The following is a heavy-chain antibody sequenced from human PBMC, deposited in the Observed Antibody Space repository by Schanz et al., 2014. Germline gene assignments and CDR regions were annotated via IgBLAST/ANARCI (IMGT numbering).Heavy chain of an antibody. CDR2: ISYDGSFE. J-gene: IGHJ4*02. D-gene: IGHD2-21*02. CDR1: GFTFSDYG. Sequence: QVQLVESGGGVVQPGRSLRLSCGASGFTFSDYGTHWVRQAPGKGLEWVAFISYDGSFEDYLDSVKGRFTISRDNSKSALYLQMMSLRSEDTTVYDCAKYLEPQCGGYCPLTWGQGTLVTVSS. CDR3: AKYLEPQCGGYCPLT. V-gene: IGHV3-30*18.